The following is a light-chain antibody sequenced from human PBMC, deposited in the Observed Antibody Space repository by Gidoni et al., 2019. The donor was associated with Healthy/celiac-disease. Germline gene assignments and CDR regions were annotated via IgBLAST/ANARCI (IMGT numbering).Light chain of an antibody. V-gene: IGLV2-14*01. CDR2: EVS. CDR1: SSDVGGYNY. CDR3: SSYTSSSTLV. J-gene: IGLJ2*01. Sequence: QSALTQPASVSGSPEQSITISCTGTSSDVGGYNYVSWYQQHPGNAPKLMIYEVSNRPSGVSNRFSGSKSGNTASLTISGLQAEDEADYYCSSYTSSSTLVFGGGTKLTVL.